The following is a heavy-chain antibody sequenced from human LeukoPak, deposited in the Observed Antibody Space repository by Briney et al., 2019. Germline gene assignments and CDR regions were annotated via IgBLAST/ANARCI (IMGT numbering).Heavy chain of an antibody. V-gene: IGHV1-18*01. CDR1: GYTFTSYG. D-gene: IGHD3-22*01. Sequence: PGASVKVSCKASGYTFTSYGISWVRQAPGQELEWMGWISAYNGNTNYAQKLQGRVTMTTDTSTSTAYMELRSLRSDDTAVYYCARNGGYYDSSGYRYYFDYWGQGTLVTVSS. J-gene: IGHJ4*02. CDR2: ISAYNGNT. CDR3: ARNGGYYDSSGYRYYFDY.